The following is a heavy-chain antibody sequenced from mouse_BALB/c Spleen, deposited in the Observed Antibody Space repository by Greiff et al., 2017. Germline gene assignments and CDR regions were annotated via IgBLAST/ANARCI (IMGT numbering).Heavy chain of an antibody. Sequence: VMLVESGPGLVAPSQSLSITCTVSGFSLTSYGVYWVRQPPGKGLEWLGVIWAGGSTNYNSALMSRLSISKDNSTSQVFLKMNSLQTDDTAMYYCARKEFITTATGFAYWGQGTLVTVSA. CDR3: ARKEFITTATGFAY. V-gene: IGHV2-9*02. CDR2: IWAGGST. CDR1: GFSLTSYG. J-gene: IGHJ3*01. D-gene: IGHD1-2*01.